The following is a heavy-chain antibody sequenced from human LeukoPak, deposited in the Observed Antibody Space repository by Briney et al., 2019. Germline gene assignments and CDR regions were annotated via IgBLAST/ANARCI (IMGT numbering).Heavy chain of an antibody. D-gene: IGHD4-17*01. CDR3: ARRKTTVTYYYYYYMDV. Sequence: GGSLRLSCAASGFTFSLYNVNWVRQAPGKGLEWVSSISSTSSYMSYADSTKGRFTISRDNAKNSLYLRMNTLRAEDAAVYYCARRKTTVTYYYYYYMDVWGKGTTVTVSS. J-gene: IGHJ6*03. CDR1: GFTFSLYN. V-gene: IGHV3-21*01. CDR2: ISSTSSYM.